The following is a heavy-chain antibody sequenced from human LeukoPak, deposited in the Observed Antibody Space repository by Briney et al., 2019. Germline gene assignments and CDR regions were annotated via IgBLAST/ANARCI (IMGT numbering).Heavy chain of an antibody. CDR3: ARDYSSSWYSLYYFDY. D-gene: IGHD6-13*01. Sequence: GASVKVSCKASGYTFTGYYMHWVRQAPGQGLEWMGWINPNSGGTNYAQKFQGRVTMTRDTSISTAYMGLSRLRSDDTAVYYCARDYSSSWYSLYYFDYWGQGTQVTVSS. J-gene: IGHJ4*02. CDR1: GYTFTGYY. V-gene: IGHV1-2*02. CDR2: INPNSGGT.